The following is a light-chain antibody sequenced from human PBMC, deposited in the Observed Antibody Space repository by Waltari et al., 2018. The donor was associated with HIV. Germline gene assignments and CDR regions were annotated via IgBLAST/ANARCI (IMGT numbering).Light chain of an antibody. CDR1: SSNIGSNY. CDR2: RNN. J-gene: IGLJ3*02. CDR3: AAWDDSLSGLV. Sequence: QSVLTQPPSASGTPGQRVTISCSGSSSNIGSNYGYWYQQLPGTAPKLPISRNNQRPSGVPDRFSGSKSVTSASLAISGLRSEDEADYYCAAWDDSLSGLVFGGGTKVTVL. V-gene: IGLV1-47*01.